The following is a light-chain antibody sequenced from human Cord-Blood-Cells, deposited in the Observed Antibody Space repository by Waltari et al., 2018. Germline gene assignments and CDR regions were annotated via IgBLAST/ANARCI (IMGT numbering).Light chain of an antibody. V-gene: IGKV3-20*01. CDR1: QSVSSSY. CDR3: QQYGSSPGA. CDR2: GAS. Sequence: EIVLPQSPGTLSLSPGERATLSCRASQSVSSSYLAWYQQKPGQAPRLLIYGASSTATGIPDRFSGSGSGTDFTLTISRLEPEDFAVYYCQQYGSSPGAFGGGTKVEIK. J-gene: IGKJ4*01.